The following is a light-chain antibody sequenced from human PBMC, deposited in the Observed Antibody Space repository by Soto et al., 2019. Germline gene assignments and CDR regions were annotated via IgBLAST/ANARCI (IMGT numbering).Light chain of an antibody. Sequence: DIQVTQSPSSLSASVGDRVTITCRSSQAIFTFLNWYQQKEGKAPRFLIYATSNLQSGVPSRFSGTGSRTEFTLTISSLQPEDFATYFCQQGYSLPITFGQGTRLDIK. CDR2: ATS. CDR3: QQGYSLPIT. J-gene: IGKJ5*01. CDR1: QAIFTF. V-gene: IGKV1-39*01.